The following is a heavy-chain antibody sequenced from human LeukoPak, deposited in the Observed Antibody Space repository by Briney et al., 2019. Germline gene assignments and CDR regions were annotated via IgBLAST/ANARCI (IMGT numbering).Heavy chain of an antibody. V-gene: IGHV1-18*01. CDR2: ISAYNGNT. CDR3: AREGPGTGVDY. D-gene: IGHD1-26*01. J-gene: IGHJ4*02. CDR1: GYTSTSYG. Sequence: GSSVKVSCKASGYTSTSYGISWVRQAPGQGLEWMGWISAYNGNTNYAQKLQGRVTMTTDTSTSTAYKELRSLRSDDTAVYYCAREGPGTGVDYWGQGTLVTVSS.